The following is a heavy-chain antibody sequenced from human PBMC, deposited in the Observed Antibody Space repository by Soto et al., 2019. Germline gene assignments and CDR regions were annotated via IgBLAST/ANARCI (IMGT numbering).Heavy chain of an antibody. D-gene: IGHD2-8*02. CDR1: GFICSSFD. V-gene: IGHV3-23*01. J-gene: IGHJ3*02. CDR3: AKATATGGGAFEI. CDR2: ILVGGST. Sequence: GGSLRLSCGVSGFICSSFDMSWVRQAPGKGLEWVSTILVGGSTHYEDSVKGRFTISRDTSKNTVYLQMNSLTAGDTAMYYCAKATATGGGAFEIYGQGTMVTVSS.